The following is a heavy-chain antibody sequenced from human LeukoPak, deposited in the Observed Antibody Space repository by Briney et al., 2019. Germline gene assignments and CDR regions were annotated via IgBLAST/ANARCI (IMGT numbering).Heavy chain of an antibody. J-gene: IGHJ4*02. CDR2: IIPIFGTA. D-gene: IGHD3-22*01. V-gene: IGHV1-69*06. CDR3: ARVGYDSSGYYLHDY. CDR1: GGTFSSYA. Sequence: SVKVSCKASGGTFSSYAISWVRQAPGQGLEWMGGIIPIFGTANYAQKFQGRVTITADKSTSTAYMELSSLRSEDTAVYYCARVGYDSSGYYLHDYWGQGTLVTVSS.